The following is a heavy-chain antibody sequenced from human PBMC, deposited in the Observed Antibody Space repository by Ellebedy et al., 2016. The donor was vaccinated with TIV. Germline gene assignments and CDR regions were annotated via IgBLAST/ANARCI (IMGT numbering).Heavy chain of an antibody. D-gene: IGHD1-26*01. CDR3: AREGGVYYFDY. Sequence: AASVKVSCKASGYTFTSDLIHWVRQAPGQRLEWRGIINPSGGGTGYAQKFQGRVTMTRDTSASTVYMELSSLRSEDTAVYYCAREGGVYYFDYWGQGTLVTVSS. J-gene: IGHJ4*02. CDR1: GYTFTSDL. V-gene: IGHV1-46*01. CDR2: INPSGGGT.